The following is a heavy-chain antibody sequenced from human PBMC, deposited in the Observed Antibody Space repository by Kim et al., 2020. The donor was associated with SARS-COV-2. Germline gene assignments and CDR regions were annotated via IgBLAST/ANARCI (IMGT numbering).Heavy chain of an antibody. D-gene: IGHD1-26*01. CDR3: ARDGRGGYLDL. V-gene: IGHV3-7*03. J-gene: IGHJ4*02. Sequence: ADSVKGRFTSSRYNTKNLLYLQMNSLRAEDTAVCYCARDGRGGYLDLWGQGTLVTVSS.